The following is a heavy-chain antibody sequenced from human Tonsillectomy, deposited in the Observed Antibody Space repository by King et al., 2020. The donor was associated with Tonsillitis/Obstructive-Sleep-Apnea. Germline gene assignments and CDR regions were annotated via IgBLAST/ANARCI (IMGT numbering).Heavy chain of an antibody. Sequence: VQLVESGGGVVQPGRSLRLSCAASGFSFSTFGMHWVRQAPGKGLEWGAVIWYDGSTEYYGDSVKGRFTISRDNSKNTLYLQMNSLRAEDPAVYFCARDRSGTFPKVVYYMDVWGKGTTVTVSS. CDR3: ARDRSGTFPKVVYYMDV. CDR1: GFSFSTFG. D-gene: IGHD4-23*01. J-gene: IGHJ6*03. V-gene: IGHV3-33*01. CDR2: IWYDGSTE.